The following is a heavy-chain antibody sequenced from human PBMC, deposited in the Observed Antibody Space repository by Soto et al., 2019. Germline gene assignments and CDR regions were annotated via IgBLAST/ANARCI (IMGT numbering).Heavy chain of an antibody. CDR1: GFTFSSYS. V-gene: IGHV3-48*01. Sequence: GGSLRLSCAASGFTFSSYSMNWVRQAPGKGLEWVSYISSSSSTIYYADSVKGRFTISRDNAKNSLYLQMNSLRAEDTAVYYCARELVGLERRSAHYYYYYMDVWGKGTTVTVSS. J-gene: IGHJ6*03. CDR3: ARELVGLERRSAHYYYYYMDV. D-gene: IGHD1-1*01. CDR2: ISSSSSTI.